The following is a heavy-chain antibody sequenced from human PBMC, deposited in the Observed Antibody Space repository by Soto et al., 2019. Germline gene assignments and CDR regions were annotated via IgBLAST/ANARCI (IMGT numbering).Heavy chain of an antibody. D-gene: IGHD3-10*01. V-gene: IGHV4-61*01. Sequence: SETLSLTCTVSGCSVSSGNYFWSWIRQSPGKGLEWIGYIYSSGSTNYNPSLKSRVTISVDTSKNQFSLKLSSLSAADTAVYYCARHSPPFFYGSGPWDVWGQGTTVTVSS. CDR2: IYSSGST. CDR1: GCSVSSGNYF. CDR3: ARHSPPFFYGSGPWDV. J-gene: IGHJ6*02.